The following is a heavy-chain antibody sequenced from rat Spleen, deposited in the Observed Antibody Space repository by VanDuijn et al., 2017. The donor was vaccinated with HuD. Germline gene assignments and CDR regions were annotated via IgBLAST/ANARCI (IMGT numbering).Heavy chain of an antibody. D-gene: IGHD1-9*01. V-gene: IGHV5-29*01. CDR2: ITYDGSST. CDR3: ARRHYGYTDYFDY. J-gene: IGHJ2*01. Sequence: EVQLVESDGGLVQPGRSLKLSCAASGFTFSDYGVAWVRQAPKKGLEWVAIITYDGSSTYYRDSVKGRFTVSRDNAKSTLSLQMDSLRSEDTATYYCARRHYGYTDYFDYWGQGVMVTVSS. CDR1: GFTFSDYG.